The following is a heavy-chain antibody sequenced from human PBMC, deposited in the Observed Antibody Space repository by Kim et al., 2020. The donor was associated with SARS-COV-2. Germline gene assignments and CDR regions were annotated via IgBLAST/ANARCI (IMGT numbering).Heavy chain of an antibody. V-gene: IGHV4-34*01. D-gene: IGHD1-26*01. Sequence: SETLSLTCDVSGPSFSGFYWSWIRQPPGKGLEWIGQVHSSGITYYNPSLKSRVAMSADASNNQLSLKLASVTVTDTAVYYCARGPVETTHDFDYWGQGSLVTVSS. CDR2: VHSSGIT. J-gene: IGHJ4*02. CDR1: GPSFSGFY. CDR3: ARGPVETTHDFDY.